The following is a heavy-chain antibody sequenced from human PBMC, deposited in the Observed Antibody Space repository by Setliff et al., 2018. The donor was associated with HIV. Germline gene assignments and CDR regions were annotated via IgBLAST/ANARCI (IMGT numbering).Heavy chain of an antibody. V-gene: IGHV4-39*01. J-gene: IGHJ4*02. CDR2: VHYGGSI. CDR1: GGSISSSSYY. D-gene: IGHD3-3*01. Sequence: SETLSLTCTVSGGSISSSSYYWGWIRQPPGKGLEWIGSVHYGGSIFYNPSLKSRVTLSVGTSKRQFFLNLSSATTADTAMYYCVRPSFGIGGGSMFDSWGQGIVVTVSS. CDR3: VRPSFGIGGGSMFDS.